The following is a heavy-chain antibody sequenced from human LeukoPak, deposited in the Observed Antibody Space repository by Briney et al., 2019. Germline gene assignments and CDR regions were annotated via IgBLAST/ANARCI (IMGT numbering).Heavy chain of an antibody. CDR2: ISGSGGST. CDR3: AKDYYYGSGTPPNWFDP. J-gene: IGHJ5*02. D-gene: IGHD3-10*01. CDR1: GFTFSSYA. V-gene: IGHV3-23*01. Sequence: GGSLRLSCAASGFTFSSYAMSWVRQAPGKGLEWVSDISGSGGSTYYADSVKGRFTISRDNSKNTLYLQMNSLRAEDTAVYYCAKDYYYGSGTPPNWFDPWGQGTLVTVSS.